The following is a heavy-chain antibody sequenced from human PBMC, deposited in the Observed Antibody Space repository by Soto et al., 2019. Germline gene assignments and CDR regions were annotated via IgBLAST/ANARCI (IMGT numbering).Heavy chain of an antibody. CDR3: ARDLSGCSGGSCYSARFDY. V-gene: IGHV1-3*05. Sequence: QVKLVQSGAEEKKPGASVKVSCKASGYTFTSYAMHWVRQAPGQRLEWMGWINAGNGNTKYSQKFQGRVTITRDTSASTAYMELSSLRSEDTAVYYCARDLSGCSGGSCYSARFDYWGQGTLVTVSS. D-gene: IGHD2-15*01. CDR2: INAGNGNT. CDR1: GYTFTSYA. J-gene: IGHJ4*02.